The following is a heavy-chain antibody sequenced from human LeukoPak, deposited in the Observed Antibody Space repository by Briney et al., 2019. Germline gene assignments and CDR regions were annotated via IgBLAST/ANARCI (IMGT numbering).Heavy chain of an antibody. CDR2: ISGSGGST. Sequence: GGSLRLSCAASGFTFSSYAMSWVRQAPGKGLEWVSAISGSGGSTYYADSVKGRFTISRDNSKNTLYLEMNSLRAEDTAVYYCAKDYYDYIWGSYRGYFDYWGQGTLVTVSS. J-gene: IGHJ4*02. D-gene: IGHD3-16*02. CDR1: GFTFSSYA. V-gene: IGHV3-23*01. CDR3: AKDYYDYIWGSYRGYFDY.